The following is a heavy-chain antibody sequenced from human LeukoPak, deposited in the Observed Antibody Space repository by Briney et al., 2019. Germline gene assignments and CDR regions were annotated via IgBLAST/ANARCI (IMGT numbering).Heavy chain of an antibody. CDR3: SRREYNWNVPFAY. CDR2: IYYSGST. D-gene: IGHD1-1*01. Sequence: SETLSLTCTVSGGSISSSSYYWDWIRQPPGKELEWIGSIYYSGSTYYNPSLKSRVTISIDTSKNQFSLKLSSVTAADTAVYYCSRREYNWNVPFAYWGQGTLVTVSS. CDR1: GGSISSSSYY. V-gene: IGHV4-39*01. J-gene: IGHJ4*02.